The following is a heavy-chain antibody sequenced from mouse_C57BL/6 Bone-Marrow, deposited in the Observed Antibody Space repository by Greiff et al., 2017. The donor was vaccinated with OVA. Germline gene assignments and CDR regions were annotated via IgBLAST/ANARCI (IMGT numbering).Heavy chain of an antibody. D-gene: IGHD1-2*01. Sequence: VQRVESGPELVKPGASVKISCKASGYTFTDYYINWVKQRPGQGLEWIGWIFPGSGSTYYNEKFKGKATLTVDKSSSTAYMLLSSLTSEDSAVYFCGKDYYGGFAYWGQGTLVTVSA. J-gene: IGHJ3*01. CDR3: GKDYYGGFAY. V-gene: IGHV1-75*01. CDR1: GYTFTDYY. CDR2: IFPGSGST.